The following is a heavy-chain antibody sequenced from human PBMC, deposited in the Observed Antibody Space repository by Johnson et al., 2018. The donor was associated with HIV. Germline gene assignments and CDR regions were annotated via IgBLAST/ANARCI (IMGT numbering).Heavy chain of an antibody. CDR1: GFTFSDHW. CDR2: INGDGTGS. D-gene: IGHD6-13*01. V-gene: IGHV3-74*01. CDR3: ARDRAAAGTDALDI. J-gene: IGHJ3*02. Sequence: VQLVESGGGLVQPGGSLRLSCGASGFTFSDHWMQWVRQVPGKGLVWVSRINGDGTGSTYADSVKGRFTIARDNAKNTLYLQMNSLRAEDTAVYYCARDRAAAGTDALDIWGQGTMVTVSS.